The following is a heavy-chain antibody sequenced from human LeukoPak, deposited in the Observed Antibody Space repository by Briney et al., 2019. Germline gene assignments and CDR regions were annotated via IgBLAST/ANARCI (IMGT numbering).Heavy chain of an antibody. V-gene: IGHV4-39*07. J-gene: IGHJ4*02. CDR3: ARVWGGAVAAFDY. D-gene: IGHD6-19*01. CDR2: IYYSGST. Sequence: SETLSLTCAVSGGSISSNSYYWGWIRQPPGKGLEWIGSIYYSGSTYYNPSLKSRVTISVDTSKNQFSLKLSSVTAADTAVYYCARVWGGAVAAFDYWGQGTLVTVSS. CDR1: GGSISSNSYY.